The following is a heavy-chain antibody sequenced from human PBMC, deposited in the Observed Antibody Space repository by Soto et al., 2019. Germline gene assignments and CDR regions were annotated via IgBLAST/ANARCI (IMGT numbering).Heavy chain of an antibody. CDR1: GGSISSGDYY. CDR2: IYYSGST. J-gene: IGHJ4*02. D-gene: IGHD5-12*01. V-gene: IGHV4-30-4*01. Sequence: SETLSLTCTVSGGSISSGDYYWSWIRQPPGKGLEWIGYIYYSGSTYHNPSLKSRVTISVDTSKNQFSLKLSSVTAADKAVYYCARERGYSGYDVIFDYWGQGTLVTVSS. CDR3: ARERGYSGYDVIFDY.